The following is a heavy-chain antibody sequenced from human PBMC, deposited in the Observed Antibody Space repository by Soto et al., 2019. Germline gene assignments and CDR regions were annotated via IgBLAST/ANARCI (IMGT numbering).Heavy chain of an antibody. CDR3: AKAFRPYDGSGSSYYFIS. CDR2: ISGSGLNT. D-gene: IGHD3-10*01. J-gene: IGHJ4*02. Sequence: EVQLLESGGGLVQPGGSLTLSCAASGFTFSSYAMSWVRQAPGKGLEWVSAISGSGLNTYYAESVKGRFTISRDNSNNTLYLQLNSLRAEDTAIYYCAKAFRPYDGSGSSYYFISWRQGTLVTVSS. CDR1: GFTFSSYA. V-gene: IGHV3-23*01.